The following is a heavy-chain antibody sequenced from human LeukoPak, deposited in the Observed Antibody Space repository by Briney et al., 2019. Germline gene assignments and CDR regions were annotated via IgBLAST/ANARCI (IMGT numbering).Heavy chain of an antibody. Sequence: PSETLSLTCTVSGGSISSYYWSWIRQPPGKGLEWIGYIYYSGSTNYNPSLKSRVTVSVDTSKNQFSLKLASVTTADTAVYYCARDRWLGYWGQGTLVTASS. CDR1: GGSISSYY. CDR3: ARDRWLGY. V-gene: IGHV4-59*01. D-gene: IGHD5-12*01. CDR2: IYYSGST. J-gene: IGHJ4*02.